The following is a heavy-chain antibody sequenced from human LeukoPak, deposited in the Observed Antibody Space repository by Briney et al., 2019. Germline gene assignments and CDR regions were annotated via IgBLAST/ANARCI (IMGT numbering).Heavy chain of an antibody. J-gene: IGHJ4*02. CDR2: FYTSGST. V-gene: IGHV4-4*07. CDR1: GGSISSYY. CDR3: ARERYPNLVDY. Sequence: PSETLSLTCTVSGGSISSYYWSWIRQPAGKGLEWIGHFYTSGSTNYNPSLKSRVTMSVDTSKNQFSLKLSSVTAADTAVYYCARERYPNLVDYWGQGTLVTVSS. D-gene: IGHD3-9*01.